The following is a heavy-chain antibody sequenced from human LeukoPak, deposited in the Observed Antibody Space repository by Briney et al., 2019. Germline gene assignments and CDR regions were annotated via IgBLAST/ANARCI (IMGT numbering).Heavy chain of an antibody. J-gene: IGHJ4*02. V-gene: IGHV3-21*01. CDR3: ARGTYYYDSSGYSPFEY. CDR1: GFTFSSYS. D-gene: IGHD3-22*01. CDR2: ISSSSSYI. Sequence: PGGSLRLSCAASGFTFSSYSMNWVRQAPGKGLEWVSSISSSSSYIYYADPVKGRFTISRDNAKNSLYLQMNSLRAEDTAVYYCARGTYYYDSSGYSPFEYWGQGTLVTVSS.